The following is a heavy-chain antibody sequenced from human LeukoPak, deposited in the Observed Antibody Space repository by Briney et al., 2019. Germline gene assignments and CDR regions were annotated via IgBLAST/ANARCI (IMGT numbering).Heavy chain of an antibody. J-gene: IGHJ1*01. CDR3: AKVALGYCSSPSCPTYFHH. CDR2: IIPIFGTA. CDR1: GGTFSSYA. D-gene: IGHD2-2*01. Sequence: SVKVSCKASGGTFSSYAISWVRQAPGQGLEWMGGIIPIFGTANYAQKFQGRVTITADESTSTAYMELSSLRSEDTAVYYCAKVALGYCSSPSCPTYFHHWGQGTLVTVSS. V-gene: IGHV1-69*13.